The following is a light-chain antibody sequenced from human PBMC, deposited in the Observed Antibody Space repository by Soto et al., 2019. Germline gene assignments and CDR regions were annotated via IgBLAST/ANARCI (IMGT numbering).Light chain of an antibody. CDR2: GAS. CDR3: QQYGSSYPWT. Sequence: EIVLTQSPGTLSLSPGERATLSCRASQSVSSNYLAWYQQKPGQAPMLLIYGASSRATGIPDRFSGSGSGTDFTLTIRRLEPEDFAVYYCQQYGSSYPWTFGQGTKVDIK. J-gene: IGKJ1*01. CDR1: QSVSSNY. V-gene: IGKV3-20*01.